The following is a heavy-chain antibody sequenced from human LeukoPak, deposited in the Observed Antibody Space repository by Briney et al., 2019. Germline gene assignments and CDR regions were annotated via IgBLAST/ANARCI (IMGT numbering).Heavy chain of an antibody. CDR3: AKLAAAGTEDAFDI. Sequence: GGSLRLSCAASGFTLSSDGMNWVRQAPGKGLEWVAVISYDGSNKYYADSVKGRFTISRDNSKNTLYLQMNSLRAEDTAVYYCAKLAAAGTEDAFDIWGQGTMVTVSS. CDR2: ISYDGSNK. CDR1: GFTLSSDG. D-gene: IGHD6-13*01. J-gene: IGHJ3*02. V-gene: IGHV3-30*18.